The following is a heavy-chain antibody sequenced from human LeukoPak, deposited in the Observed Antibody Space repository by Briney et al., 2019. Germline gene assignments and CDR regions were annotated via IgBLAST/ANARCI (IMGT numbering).Heavy chain of an antibody. CDR2: ISFDGRDK. J-gene: IGHJ4*02. CDR1: GFTLNSYI. CDR3: ARAYGGLIDY. D-gene: IGHD3-16*01. Sequence: PGGSLRLSCEASGFTLNSYIMHWVRQAPGKGLEWVALISFDGRDKQYADSVKGRFTISKGNSKNTLYLQMNSLSGDDTSMYFCARAYGGLIDYWGQGTLVTVSS. V-gene: IGHV3-30*04.